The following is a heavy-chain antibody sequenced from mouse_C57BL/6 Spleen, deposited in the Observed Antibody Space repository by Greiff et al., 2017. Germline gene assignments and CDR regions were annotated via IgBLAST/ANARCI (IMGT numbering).Heavy chain of an antibody. CDR1: GFTFSSYT. Sequence: DVMLVESGGGLVKPGGSLKLSCAASGFTFSSYTMSWVRQTPEKRLEWVATISGGGGNTYYPDSVKGRFTISRDNAKNTLYLQMSSLRSEDTALYYCASLNWDGYFDVWGTGTTVTVSS. CDR3: ASLNWDGYFDV. D-gene: IGHD4-1*01. CDR2: ISGGGGNT. J-gene: IGHJ1*03. V-gene: IGHV5-9*01.